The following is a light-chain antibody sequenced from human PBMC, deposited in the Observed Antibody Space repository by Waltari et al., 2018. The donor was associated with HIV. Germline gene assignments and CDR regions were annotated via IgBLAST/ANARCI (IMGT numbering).Light chain of an antibody. CDR2: DVS. CDR3: CSYAGSPWV. J-gene: IGLJ3*02. CDR1: SSDVGGYNY. Sequence: QSALTQPRSVSGSPGQSVTISCTGTSSDVGGYNYVSWYQQHPGKAPQLMIYDVSKRPSGGPDRFSGSKSGNTASLTISGLQAEDEADYYCCSYAGSPWVFGGGTKLTVL. V-gene: IGLV2-11*01.